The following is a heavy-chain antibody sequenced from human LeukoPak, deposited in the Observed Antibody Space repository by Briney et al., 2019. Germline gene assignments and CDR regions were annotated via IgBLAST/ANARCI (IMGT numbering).Heavy chain of an antibody. CDR2: ISSSGIAK. V-gene: IGHV3-11*04. J-gene: IGHJ4*02. CDR1: GFIFSDTY. D-gene: IGHD5-12*01. CDR3: AKGHVDIVATSLI. Sequence: PGGSLRLSCAASGFIFSDTYMNWIRQAPGKGLEWVSYISSSGIAKNYADSVKGRFTISRDNSKNTLYLQMNSLRAEDTAVYYCAKGHVDIVATSLIWGQGTLVTVSS.